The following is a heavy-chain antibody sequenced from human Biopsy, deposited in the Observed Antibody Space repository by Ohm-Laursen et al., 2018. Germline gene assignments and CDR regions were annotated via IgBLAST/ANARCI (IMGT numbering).Heavy chain of an antibody. CDR1: EYTLTELS. D-gene: IGHD3-10*01. Sequence: ASVKVSCKVSEYTLTELSIHWVRQTGGKGLEWMGGFDREERKTVYAEKFQGRVTMTEDTSTDTVYMEVTSLRSDDTAVYYCATGPYYDTRFYYNVRPFDFWGQGTLVTVSS. CDR2: FDREERKT. V-gene: IGHV1-24*01. J-gene: IGHJ4*02. CDR3: ATGPYYDTRFYYNVRPFDF.